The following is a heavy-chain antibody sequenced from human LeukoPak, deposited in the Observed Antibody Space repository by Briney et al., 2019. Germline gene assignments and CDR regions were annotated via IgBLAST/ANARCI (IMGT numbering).Heavy chain of an antibody. V-gene: IGHV6-1*01. Sequence: SQTLSLTCVIAGDSVSSNGAAWNWIRQSPSRGLEWLGRTYYRSKGYNDYAVSVRSRITINPDTSQNQFSLQLNSVTPEDTAVYYCARDGGWRFDYWGQGTLVTVSS. J-gene: IGHJ4*02. CDR2: TYYRSKGYN. CDR1: GDSVSSNGAA. D-gene: IGHD6-19*01. CDR3: ARDGGWRFDY.